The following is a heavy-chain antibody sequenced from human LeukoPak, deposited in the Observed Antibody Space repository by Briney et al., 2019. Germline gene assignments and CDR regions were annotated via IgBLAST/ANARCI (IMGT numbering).Heavy chain of an antibody. D-gene: IGHD2-2*01. CDR3: ARGLIYCSSTSCYRYWFDP. CDR1: GYTFTSYD. V-gene: IGHV1-8*03. CDR2: MNPNSGNT. Sequence: ASVEVSCKASGYTFTSYDINWVRQATGQGLEWMGWMNPNSGNTGYAQKFQGRVTITRNTSISTAYMELSSLRSEDTAVYYCARGLIYCSSTSCYRYWFDPWGQGTLVTVSS. J-gene: IGHJ5*02.